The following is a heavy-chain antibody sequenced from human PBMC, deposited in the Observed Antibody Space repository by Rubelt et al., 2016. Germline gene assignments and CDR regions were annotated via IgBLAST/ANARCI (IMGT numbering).Heavy chain of an antibody. CDR2: ISYTGST. Sequence: QVQLQESGPGLVKPSETLSLTCTVSGGSITTYYWSWIRQPPGKGLEWIGYISYTGSTKYSPSLKSRVAISVDTSMNRYSLRRGSVTAADKAVYICARDSAGFDYWGQGTLVTVSS. J-gene: IGHJ4*02. V-gene: IGHV4-59*01. CDR1: GGSITTYY. CDR3: ARDSAGFDY. D-gene: IGHD6-13*01.